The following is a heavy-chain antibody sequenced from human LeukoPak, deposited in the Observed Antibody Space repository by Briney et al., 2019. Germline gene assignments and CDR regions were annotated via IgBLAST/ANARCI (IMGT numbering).Heavy chain of an antibody. CDR1: GASISSSSYY. CDR2: LYYTGST. D-gene: IGHD3/OR15-3a*01. Sequence: SETLSLTCTVSGASISSSSYYWGWVRQPPGKGLEWIGGLYYTGSTYYNPSLKSRVTISVDTSKNQFSLKLSSVTAADTAVYYCTTGGLTVDYWGQGTLVTVSS. CDR3: TTGGLTVDY. V-gene: IGHV4-39*01. J-gene: IGHJ4*02.